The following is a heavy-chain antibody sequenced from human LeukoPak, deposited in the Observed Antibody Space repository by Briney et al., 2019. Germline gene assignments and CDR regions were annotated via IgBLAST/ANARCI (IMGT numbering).Heavy chain of an antibody. CDR2: ISAYNGNT. CDR1: GYTFTSYA. D-gene: IGHD1-26*01. V-gene: IGHV1-18*01. Sequence: ASVKVSCKASGYTFTSYAMNWVRQAPGQGLEWMGWISAYNGNTNYAQKLQGRVTMTTDTSTSTAYMELRSLRSDDTAVYYCARDLDQYSGRYGGFGHDFWGQGTLVTVSS. CDR3: ARDLDQYSGRYGGFGHDF. J-gene: IGHJ4*02.